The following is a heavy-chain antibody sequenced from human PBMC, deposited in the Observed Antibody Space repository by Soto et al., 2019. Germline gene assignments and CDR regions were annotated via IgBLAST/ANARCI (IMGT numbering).Heavy chain of an antibody. CDR1: GFTFSSYA. CDR2: ISYDGSNK. D-gene: IGHD5-18*01. V-gene: IGHV3-30-3*01. CDR3: ARGYSYGYRGGSLDP. J-gene: IGHJ5*02. Sequence: GGSLRLSCAASGFTFSSYAMHWVRQAPGKGLEWVAVISYDGSNKYYADSVKGRFTISRDNSKNTLYLQMNSLRAEDTAVYYCARGYSYGYRGGSLDPCGQGTPVTLSS.